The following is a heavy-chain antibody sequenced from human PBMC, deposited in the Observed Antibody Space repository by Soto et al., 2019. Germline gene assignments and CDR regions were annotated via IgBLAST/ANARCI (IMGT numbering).Heavy chain of an antibody. CDR2: IYSGGSA. CDR3: VRDDYGLDV. V-gene: IGHV3-53*01. Sequence: PVGSLRLSCTASGFIVSSNYMSWVRQAPGKGLEWVSVIYSGGSANYADSVKGRFTISRDNSKNTLYLQMNNLRAEDTAVYYCVRDDYGLDVWGQGTAVTVSS. CDR1: GFIVSSNY. J-gene: IGHJ6*02.